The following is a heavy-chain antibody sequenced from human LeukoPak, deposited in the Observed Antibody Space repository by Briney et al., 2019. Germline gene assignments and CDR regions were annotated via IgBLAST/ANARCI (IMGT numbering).Heavy chain of an antibody. V-gene: IGHV4-59*01. D-gene: IGHD5-24*01. J-gene: IGHJ4*02. Sequence: SETLSLTCTVSGGSISSYSWSWIRQPPGKGLEWIGYIYYNGSTNYNPSLKSRVTISVDTSKNQFSLKLSSVTAADTAVYYCAREGRDGYNFFDYWGQGTLATVSS. CDR3: AREGRDGYNFFDY. CDR2: IYYNGST. CDR1: GGSISSYS.